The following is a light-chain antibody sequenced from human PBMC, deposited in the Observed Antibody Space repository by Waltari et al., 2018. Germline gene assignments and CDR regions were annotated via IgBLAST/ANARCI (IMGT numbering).Light chain of an antibody. J-gene: IGLJ1*01. V-gene: IGLV2-14*03. CDR1: SSDVGTYTY. CDR3: SSYTGSNTYV. CDR2: DVS. Sequence: QSALTQPASVSGSPGQSITISCTGTSSDVGTYTYVSWYQQHPGKAPKLMIFDVSNRPSGVSNRFSASKSGNTASLTISGLQAEDEADYYCSSYTGSNTYVFGSGTKVTVL.